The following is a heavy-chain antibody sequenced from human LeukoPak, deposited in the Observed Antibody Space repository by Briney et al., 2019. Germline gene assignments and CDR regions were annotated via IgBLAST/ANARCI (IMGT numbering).Heavy chain of an antibody. J-gene: IGHJ4*02. V-gene: IGHV3-74*01. CDR2: INPGGSSI. CDR3: ARNNQADDY. D-gene: IGHD1/OR15-1a*01. CDR1: GFTFSSYW. Sequence: PGRSLTLSCAPSGFTFSSYWVPWVRHVPGEGLVWVARINPGGSSITSADSVKGRFPIARDNAKNTLYLQMDSLRAEDTDVYYCARNNQADDYWGQGTLVTVSS.